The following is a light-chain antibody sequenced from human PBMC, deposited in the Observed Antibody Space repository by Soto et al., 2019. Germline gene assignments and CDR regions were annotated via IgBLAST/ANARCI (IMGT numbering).Light chain of an antibody. CDR3: QQYISLPPGYA. J-gene: IGKJ2*01. V-gene: IGKV3-15*01. Sequence: EILMTQSPATLSVSPGERATLICRASQSVSSKLAWYQQKPGQAPRLLIYGASTRATGIPARFSGSGSGTEFTLTIGSLQSEDFAVYYCQQYISLPPGYAFGQGTTLEIK. CDR2: GAS. CDR1: QSVSSK.